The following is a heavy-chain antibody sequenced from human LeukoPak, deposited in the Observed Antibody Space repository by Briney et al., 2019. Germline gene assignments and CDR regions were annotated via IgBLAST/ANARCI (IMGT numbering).Heavy chain of an antibody. J-gene: IGHJ4*01. D-gene: IGHD2-2*01. Sequence: GGSLRLSCAASGFTFSSYAMSWVRQAPGQGLEWVSGIRGSGDITYYADSVKGRFTISRDNFKNTLYLQMNSLRAEDTAVYYFAKTRIVCTSVSCPGGGFDYWGHGTLVTVSS. CDR2: IRGSGDIT. V-gene: IGHV3-23*01. CDR1: GFTFSSYA. CDR3: AKTRIVCTSVSCPGGGFDY.